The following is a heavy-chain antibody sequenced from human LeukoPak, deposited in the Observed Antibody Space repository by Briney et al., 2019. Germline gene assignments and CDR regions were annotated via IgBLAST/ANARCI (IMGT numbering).Heavy chain of an antibody. CDR1: GYTFTGYY. CDR3: ARGILGEMATIFGY. J-gene: IGHJ4*02. Sequence: ASVKVSCKASGYTFTGYYMHWVRQAPGQGLEWMGWINPNSGGTNYAQKFQGRVTMTRDTSISTAYMEPSRLRSDDTAVYYCARGILGEMATIFGYWGQGTLVTVSS. D-gene: IGHD5-24*01. CDR2: INPNSGGT. V-gene: IGHV1-2*02.